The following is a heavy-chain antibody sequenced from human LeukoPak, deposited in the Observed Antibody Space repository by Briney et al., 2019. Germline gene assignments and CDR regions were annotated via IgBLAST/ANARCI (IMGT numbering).Heavy chain of an antibody. CDR2: ISQDGSIK. Sequence: GGSLRLSCLASGFTLSTYTMHWVRQAPGKGLEWVAVISQDGSIKHHADSVKGRFTISRDNSKNTLYLRMNSLRAEDTAVYYCASHSSPTYWGQGTLVPVSS. CDR3: ASHSSPTY. V-gene: IGHV3-30*04. CDR1: GFTLSTYT. D-gene: IGHD6-13*01. J-gene: IGHJ4*02.